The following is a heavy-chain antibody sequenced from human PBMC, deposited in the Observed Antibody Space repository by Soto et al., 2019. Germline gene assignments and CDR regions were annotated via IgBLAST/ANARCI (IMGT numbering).Heavy chain of an antibody. D-gene: IGHD2-15*01. J-gene: IGHJ5*02. CDR1: GFTFSSYA. CDR3: AKAASGCSGGSCYSGTSS. V-gene: IGHV3-23*01. CDR2: ISGSGGST. Sequence: EVQLLESGGGLVQPGGSLRLSCAASGFTFSSYAMSWVRQAPGKGLEWVSAISGSGGSTYYADSVKGRFTISRDNSKNTLYLQMNNLRAEDTAVYYCAKAASGCSGGSCYSGTSSWGQGTLVTVSS.